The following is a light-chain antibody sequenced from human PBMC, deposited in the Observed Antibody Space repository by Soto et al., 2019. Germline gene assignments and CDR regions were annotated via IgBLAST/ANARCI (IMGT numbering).Light chain of an antibody. CDR1: QSLLHSNGYNY. J-gene: IGKJ3*01. Sequence: EIVMTQSPLSLSVTPGEPASISCRSSQSLLHSNGYNYLDWYLQKPGQSPRLLIYLGSTRASGVPDRFSVSGSGTDFILKISRVEAEDVGVYYCMQALQTPLFTFGPGTKVDIK. CDR3: MQALQTPLFT. V-gene: IGKV2-28*01. CDR2: LGS.